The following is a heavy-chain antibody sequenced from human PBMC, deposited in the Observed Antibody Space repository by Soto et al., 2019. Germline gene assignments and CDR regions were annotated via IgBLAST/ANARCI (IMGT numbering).Heavy chain of an antibody. CDR3: QVATSRYYYMDV. J-gene: IGHJ6*03. CDR2: IRSKANSYAT. V-gene: IGHV3-73*01. Sequence: GGSLRLSCAASGFTFSGSAMHWVRQASGKGLEWVGRIRSKANSYATAYAASVKGRFTISSDDSKNTAYLQMNSLKTEDTAVYYCQVATSRYYYMDVWGKGTTVTVSS. CDR1: GFTFSGSA. D-gene: IGHD5-12*01.